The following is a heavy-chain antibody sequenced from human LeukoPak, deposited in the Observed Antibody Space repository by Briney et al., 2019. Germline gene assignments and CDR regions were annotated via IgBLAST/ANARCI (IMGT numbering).Heavy chain of an antibody. V-gene: IGHV3-30*18. CDR3: AKRAAYYGAMHVAVDI. D-gene: IGHD3-10*01. CDR2: ISYDGTNK. CDR1: GFTFCRYG. J-gene: IGHJ3*02. Sequence: GGSLRTSCAASGFTFCRYGIHWVRQAPGKGLEWVAFISYDGTNKYYADSVKGRFTISRNNSKNTLYLQMNSLRAEDTAVYYCAKRAAYYGAMHVAVDIEGQGTVIIVSS.